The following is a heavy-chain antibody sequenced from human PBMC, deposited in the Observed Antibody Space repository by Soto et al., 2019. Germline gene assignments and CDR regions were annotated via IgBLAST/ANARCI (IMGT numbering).Heavy chain of an antibody. J-gene: IGHJ6*02. CDR1: GFTFSSYS. V-gene: IGHV3-48*02. CDR2: ISSSSSTI. Sequence: GGSLRLSCAASGFTFSSYSMNWVRQAPGKGLEWVSYISSSSSTIYYADSVKGRFTISRDNAKNSLYPQMNSLRDEDTAVYYCARDQVVGVDWFMPPYGMDVWGQGTTVTVSS. CDR3: ARDQVVGVDWFMPPYGMDV. D-gene: IGHD3-9*01.